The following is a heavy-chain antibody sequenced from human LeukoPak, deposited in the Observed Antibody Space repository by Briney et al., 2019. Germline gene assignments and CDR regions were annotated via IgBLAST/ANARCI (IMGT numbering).Heavy chain of an antibody. CDR3: ARACSLRSYCSSTSCYTPTS. D-gene: IGHD2-2*01. Sequence: GGSLRLSCAASGFTFSDYYMSWIRQAPGKGLEWVSYISSSGSTIYYADSVKGRFTISRDNAKNSLYLQMNSLRAEDTAVYYCARACSLRSYCSSTSCYTPTSWGQGTLVTVSS. CDR2: ISSSGSTI. V-gene: IGHV3-11*04. CDR1: GFTFSDYY. J-gene: IGHJ5*02.